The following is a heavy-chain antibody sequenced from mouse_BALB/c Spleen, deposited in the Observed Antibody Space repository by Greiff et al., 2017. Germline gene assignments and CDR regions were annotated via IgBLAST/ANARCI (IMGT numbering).Heavy chain of an antibody. CDR1: GFAFSSYG. V-gene: IGHV5-12-1*01. J-gene: IGHJ4*01. Sequence: EVQRVESGGGLVKPGGSLKLSCAASGFAFSSYGMSWVRQTPEKRLEWVAYISSGGGSTYYPDTVKGRFTISRDNAKNTLYLQMSSLKSEDTAMYYCANYAMEYWGQGTSVTVSS. CDR2: ISSGGGST. CDR3: ANYAMEY.